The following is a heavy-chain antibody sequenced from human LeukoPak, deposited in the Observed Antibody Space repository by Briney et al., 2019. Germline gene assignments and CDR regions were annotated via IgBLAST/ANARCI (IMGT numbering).Heavy chain of an antibody. Sequence: GGSLRLSCAASGFTFSSHWMHWVRQAPGKGLVWVSGVKSDGRSTMYADSVKGRFTISRDNAKNTLYLQLSSLRAEDTAVYYCARANSGAYWDYFENWGQGTQVTVSS. D-gene: IGHD1-26*01. J-gene: IGHJ4*02. CDR2: VKSDGRST. CDR1: GFTFSSHW. CDR3: ARANSGAYWDYFEN. V-gene: IGHV3-74*03.